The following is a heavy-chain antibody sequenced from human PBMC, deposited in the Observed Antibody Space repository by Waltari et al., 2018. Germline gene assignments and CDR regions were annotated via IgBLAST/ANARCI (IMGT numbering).Heavy chain of an antibody. CDR2: INPNSMNT. V-gene: IGHV1-8*01. J-gene: IGHJ4*02. Sequence: QVQLVQSGAEVKKPGASVKVSCKASGYTFTSYDINWVRQATGQGLEGMGWINPNSMNTGYAQKFQGRVTMTRNTSISTAYMELSSLRSEDTAVYYCARVGGSSTSPWDFDYWGQGTLVTVSS. D-gene: IGHD2-2*01. CDR3: ARVGGSSTSPWDFDY. CDR1: GYTFTSYD.